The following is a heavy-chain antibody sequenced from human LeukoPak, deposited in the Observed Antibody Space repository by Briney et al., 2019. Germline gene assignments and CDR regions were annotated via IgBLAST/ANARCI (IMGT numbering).Heavy chain of an antibody. CDR1: GFSFSTYA. J-gene: IGHJ4*02. V-gene: IGHV3-15*01. Sequence: GGSLRLSCAASGFSFSTYAMSWVRQAPGKGLEWLGRIKSKSDGGTTDYAAPVKGRFTISRDDSKNTVYLQMNSLKTEDTAVYYCTTVGYYFDYWGQGTLVTVSS. D-gene: IGHD1-26*01. CDR3: TTVGYYFDY. CDR2: IKSKSDGGTT.